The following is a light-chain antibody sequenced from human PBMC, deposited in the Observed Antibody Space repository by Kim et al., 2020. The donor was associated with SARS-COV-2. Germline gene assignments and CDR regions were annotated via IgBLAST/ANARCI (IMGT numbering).Light chain of an antibody. CDR2: SNN. CDR3: AVWDNSLNGPV. CDR1: SSNIGSQT. J-gene: IGLJ2*01. Sequence: GQRVTISCSGSSSNIGSQTVNWYQQLPGTAPKLFMYSNNQRPSGVPDRFSGSKSGTSASLAISGLQSEDEADYYCAVWDNSLNGPVFGGGTQLTVL. V-gene: IGLV1-44*01.